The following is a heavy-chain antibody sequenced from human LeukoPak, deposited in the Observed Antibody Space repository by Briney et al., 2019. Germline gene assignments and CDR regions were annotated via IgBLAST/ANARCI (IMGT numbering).Heavy chain of an antibody. J-gene: IGHJ4*02. V-gene: IGHV3-23*01. CDR1: GFTFSTYA. CDR2: FSAGDDST. Sequence: GGSLRLSCAASGFTFSTYAITWVRQAPGKGLEWVSAFSAGDDSTYYADSVKGRFTISRDNSKNTLYLQMNSLRAEDTAVYYCALFDYWGQGTLVTVSS. CDR3: ALFDY.